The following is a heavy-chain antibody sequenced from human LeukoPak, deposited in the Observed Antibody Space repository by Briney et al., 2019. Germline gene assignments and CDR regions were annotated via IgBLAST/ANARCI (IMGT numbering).Heavy chain of an antibody. V-gene: IGHV1-69*13. J-gene: IGHJ3*02. D-gene: IGHD1-26*01. Sequence: ASVKVSCKASGGTFSSYAISWVRQAPGQGLEWMGGIIPIFGTANYAQKFQGRVTITADESTSTAYMELSSLRSEDTAVYYCARAGGSYYSQLAFDIWGQGTMVTVSS. CDR3: ARAGGSYYSQLAFDI. CDR2: IIPIFGTA. CDR1: GGTFSSYA.